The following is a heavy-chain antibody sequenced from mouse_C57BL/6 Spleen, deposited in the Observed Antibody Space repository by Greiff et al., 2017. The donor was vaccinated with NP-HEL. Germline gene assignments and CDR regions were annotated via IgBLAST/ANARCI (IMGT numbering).Heavy chain of an antibody. D-gene: IGHD2-4*01. J-gene: IGHJ3*01. CDR1: GFTFSSYA. Sequence: EVHLVESGGGLVKPGGSLKLSCAASGFTFSSYAMSWVRQTPEKRLEWVATISDGGSYTYYPDNVKGRFTISRDNAKNNLYLQMSHLKSEDTAMYYCARDDYDEDWFAYWGQGTLVSVSA. V-gene: IGHV5-4*01. CDR2: ISDGGSYT. CDR3: ARDDYDEDWFAY.